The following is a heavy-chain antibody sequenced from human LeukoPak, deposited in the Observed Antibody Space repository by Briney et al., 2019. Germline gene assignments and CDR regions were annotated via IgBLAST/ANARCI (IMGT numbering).Heavy chain of an antibody. D-gene: IGHD1-7*01. CDR3: ARGGGPGNYPFDF. CDR1: GYTFTTYY. V-gene: IGHV1-46*01. Sequence: ASVKVSCKASGYTFTTYYMHWVRQAPGQGLEWVGIINPRGGSTTYAQEFQGRVTMTRDTSTSTVYMELSSLKSDDTAVYYCARGGGPGNYPFDFWGQGTLVTVSS. CDR2: INPRGGST. J-gene: IGHJ4*02.